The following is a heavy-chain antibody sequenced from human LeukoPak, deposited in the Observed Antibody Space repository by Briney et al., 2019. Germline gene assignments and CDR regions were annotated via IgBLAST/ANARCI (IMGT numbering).Heavy chain of an antibody. J-gene: IGHJ4*02. V-gene: IGHV4-61*02. Sequence: SETLSLTCTVSGGSISSGSYYWSWIRQPAGKGLEWIGRIYTRGSTNYNPSLKSRVTISVDTCKNQFSLKLSSVTAADTAVYYCARAKWSGNHIDYWGQGTLVTVSS. CDR2: IYTRGST. CDR3: ARAKWSGNHIDY. D-gene: IGHD3-3*01. CDR1: GGSISSGSYY.